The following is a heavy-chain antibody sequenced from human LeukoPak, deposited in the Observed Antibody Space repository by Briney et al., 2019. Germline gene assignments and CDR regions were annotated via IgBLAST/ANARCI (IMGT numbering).Heavy chain of an antibody. CDR2: INDSGST. CDR1: GVSFSGYY. J-gene: IGHJ6*03. Sequence: SETLSLTCGVYGVSFSGYYWSWIRQPPGKGLEWIGEINDSGSTNYNPSLKSRATISADASKNQFSLNLSSVTAADTAVYYCARDRGSMDVWGKGTTVTISS. V-gene: IGHV4-34*01. CDR3: ARDRGSMDV. D-gene: IGHD3-10*01.